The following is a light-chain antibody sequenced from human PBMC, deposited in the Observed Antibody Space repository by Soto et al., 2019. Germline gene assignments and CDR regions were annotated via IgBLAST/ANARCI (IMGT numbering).Light chain of an antibody. V-gene: IGKV1-39*01. J-gene: IGKJ1*01. CDR3: QQSYSKT. CDR1: QSITTY. Sequence: DIQMPKTPSSLSASVGDRVTINCRASQSITTYLNWYQKKPGRAPKGLIYAASSLQSGVPSRFSGSESGTDFTLTISSLQPEDFATYYCQQSYSKTFGQGTKVDIK. CDR2: AAS.